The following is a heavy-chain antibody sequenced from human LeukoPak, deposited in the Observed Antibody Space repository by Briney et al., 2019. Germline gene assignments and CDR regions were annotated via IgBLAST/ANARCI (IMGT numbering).Heavy chain of an antibody. D-gene: IGHD1-26*01. CDR2: INHSGST. V-gene: IGHV4-34*01. J-gene: IGHJ4*02. Sequence: SETLSLTRAVYGGSFSGYYWSWIRQPPGKGLEWIGEINHSGSTNYNPSLKSRVTISVDTSKNQFSLKLSSVTAADTAVYYCARGSGSYCFDYWGQGTLVTVSS. CDR3: ARGSGSYCFDY. CDR1: GGSFSGYY.